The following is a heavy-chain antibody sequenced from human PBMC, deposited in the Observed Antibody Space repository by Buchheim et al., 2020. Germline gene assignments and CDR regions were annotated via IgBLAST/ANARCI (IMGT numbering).Heavy chain of an antibody. CDR1: GGSFSGYY. CDR3: ARVHRGDCSGGSCYSLEYYYYGMDV. Sequence: QVQLQQWGAGLLKPSETLSLTCAVYGGSFSGYYWSWIRQPPGKGLEWIGEINHSGSTNYNPSLKSRVTISVDTSKNQFSLKLSSVTAADTAVYYCARVHRGDCSGGSCYSLEYYYYGMDVWGQGTT. V-gene: IGHV4-34*01. D-gene: IGHD2-15*01. J-gene: IGHJ6*02. CDR2: INHSGST.